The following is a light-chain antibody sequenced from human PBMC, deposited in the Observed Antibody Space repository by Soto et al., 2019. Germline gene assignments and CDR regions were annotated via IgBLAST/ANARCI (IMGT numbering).Light chain of an antibody. J-gene: IGKJ2*01. CDR3: IQALQTPLT. CDR2: LGS. V-gene: IGKV2-28*01. Sequence: IVMTQSPLSLPVTPGEPASISCRASQSLLHSNGYNYLDWYLQKPVQSPHLLIYLGSNRASGVPDRFSGSGSGTDFTLKLSRVEAEDVGLYYCIQALQTPLTFGQGTKLEIK. CDR1: QSLLHSNGYNY.